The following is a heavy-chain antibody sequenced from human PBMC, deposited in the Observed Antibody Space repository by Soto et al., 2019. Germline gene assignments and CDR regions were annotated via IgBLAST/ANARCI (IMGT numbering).Heavy chain of an antibody. CDR1: GFTFSNAW. CDR3: RTSVVVLAATLYYYYYGMDV. J-gene: IGHJ6*04. CDR2: IKSKTDGGTT. Sequence: GGSLRLSCAASGFTFSNAWMNWVRQAPGKGLEWVGRIKSKTDGGTTDYAAPVKGRFTISRDDSKNTLYLQMNSLKTEDTAVYYCRTSVVVLAATLYYYYYGMDVWGKGTTLTVSS. V-gene: IGHV3-15*07. D-gene: IGHD2-15*01.